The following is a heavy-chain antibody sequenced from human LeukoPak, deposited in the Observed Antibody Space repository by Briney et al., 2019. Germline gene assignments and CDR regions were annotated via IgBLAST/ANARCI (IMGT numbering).Heavy chain of an antibody. CDR3: ATAFGAVDFDY. Sequence: ASVKVSCRASGYSFNVYYMHWVRQAPGQGLEWMGWVNPNNGATKYAQKFQGRVTMTRDMSISTAYVELSSLRSDDTAVYYCATAFGAVDFDYWGQGTLVTVSS. J-gene: IGHJ4*02. D-gene: IGHD3-3*01. V-gene: IGHV1-2*02. CDR1: GYSFNVYY. CDR2: VNPNNGAT.